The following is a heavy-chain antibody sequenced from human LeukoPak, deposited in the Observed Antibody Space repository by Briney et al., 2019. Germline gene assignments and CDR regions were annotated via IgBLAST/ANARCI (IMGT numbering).Heavy chain of an antibody. CDR1: GGSISSSSYY. CDR2: IYYSGST. J-gene: IGHJ6*03. V-gene: IGHV4-39*07. Sequence: SETLSLTCTVSGGSISSSSYYWGWIRQPPGKGLEWIGSIYYSGSTYYNPSLKSRVTISVDTSKNQFSLKLSSVTAADTAVYYCARWEYSCGYMDVWGKGNTATVSS. CDR3: ARWEYSCGYMDV. D-gene: IGHD6-19*01.